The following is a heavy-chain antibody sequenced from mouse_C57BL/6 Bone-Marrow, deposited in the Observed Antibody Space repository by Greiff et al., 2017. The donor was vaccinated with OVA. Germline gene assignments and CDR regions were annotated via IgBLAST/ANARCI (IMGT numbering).Heavy chain of an antibody. CDR3: AIPPYYGSSLYYAMDD. Sequence: VQLQQPGAELVKPGASVKVSCKASGYTFTSYWMHWVKQRPGQGLEWIGRIHPSDSDTNYNQKFKGKATLTVDQSSSTAYMQLSSLTYEDSAIYYCAIPPYYGSSLYYAMDDWGKGTSVTVSS. J-gene: IGHJ4*01. CDR1: GYTFTSYW. CDR2: IHPSDSDT. V-gene: IGHV1-74*01. D-gene: IGHD1-1*01.